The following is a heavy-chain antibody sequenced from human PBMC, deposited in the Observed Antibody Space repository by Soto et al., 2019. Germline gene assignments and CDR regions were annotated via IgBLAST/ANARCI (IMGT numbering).Heavy chain of an antibody. CDR3: ARDLSPYSDYYDESTSETWFDP. V-gene: IGHV3-23*01. J-gene: IGHJ5*02. CDR2: ISDASDRI. CDR1: GFTFSSYA. D-gene: IGHD3-16*01. Sequence: PGGSLRLSCAASGFTFSSYAMSWVRQAPGKGLEWVSAISDASDRIYYTHSVKGRFAISRDNAKNTLYLQMSSLRAEDTALYYCARDLSPYSDYYDESTSETWFDPWGQGTLVTVSS.